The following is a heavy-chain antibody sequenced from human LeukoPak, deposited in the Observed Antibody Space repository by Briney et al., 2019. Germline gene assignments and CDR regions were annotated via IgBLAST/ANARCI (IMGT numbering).Heavy chain of an antibody. CDR2: ISSSSSYI. CDR3: ARESAKGHSFDYILDF. V-gene: IGHV3-21*01. D-gene: IGHD3-9*01. J-gene: IGHJ4*02. CDR1: GFTFHSYY. Sequence: PGGSLRLSCAACGFTFHSYYMNGVRQAPGKGLEWVSSISSSSSYIYYADSVKGRFTISRDNAKNSLYLQMNSLRAEDTAVYYCARESAKGHSFDYILDFWGQGTLVTVS.